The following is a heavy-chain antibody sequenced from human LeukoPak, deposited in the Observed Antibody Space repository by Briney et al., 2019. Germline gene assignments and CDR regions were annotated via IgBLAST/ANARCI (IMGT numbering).Heavy chain of an antibody. CDR1: GYTFTSYD. D-gene: IGHD1-1*01. J-gene: IGHJ5*02. Sequence: ASVKVSCKASGYTFTSYDINWVRQATGQGLEWMGWMNPNSGNTGYAQKFQGRVTMTRNTSISTAYMELSSLRSEDTAVYYCARNLAQLGVGWFDPWGQGTLVTVSS. V-gene: IGHV1-8*01. CDR3: ARNLAQLGVGWFDP. CDR2: MNPNSGNT.